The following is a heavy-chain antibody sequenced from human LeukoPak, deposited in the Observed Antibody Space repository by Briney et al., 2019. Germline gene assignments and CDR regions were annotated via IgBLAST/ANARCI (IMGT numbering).Heavy chain of an antibody. J-gene: IGHJ4*02. CDR2: ISYDGSNK. D-gene: IGHD4-17*01. CDR1: RFTFSNYA. CDR3: AKDGPEDYVDYYFAS. Sequence: PGGSLRLSCAASRFTFSNYAMYWVRQAPGKGLEWVSFISYDGSNKYHADSVKGRFTISSDNSKNTLYLHMNRLRHEDTAVYYCAKDGPEDYVDYYFASWAREPWSPSLQ. V-gene: IGHV3-30*04.